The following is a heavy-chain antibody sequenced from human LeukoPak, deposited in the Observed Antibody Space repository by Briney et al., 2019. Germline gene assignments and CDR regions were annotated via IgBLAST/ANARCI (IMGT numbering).Heavy chain of an antibody. CDR3: ARGLARKGGIAAVWVWFDP. CDR2: ISVYNGNT. Sequence: GASLKVSCKASGYTFTSYGISWVRQAPGQGLEWMGGISVYNGNTNYAQNLQGRVTMTTDTSTSTAYMELRSLRSDDTAVYYCARGLARKGGIAAVWVWFDPWGQGTLVTVSS. D-gene: IGHD6-13*01. J-gene: IGHJ5*02. V-gene: IGHV1-18*01. CDR1: GYTFTSYG.